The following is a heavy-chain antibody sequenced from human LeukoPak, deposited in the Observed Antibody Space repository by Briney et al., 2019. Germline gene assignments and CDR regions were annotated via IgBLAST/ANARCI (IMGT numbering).Heavy chain of an antibody. J-gene: IGHJ4*02. CDR1: GFTFDDYG. V-gene: IGHV3-20*04. D-gene: IGHD1-26*01. Sequence: GGSLRLSCAASGFTFDDYGMSWVRQAPGKGLEWVSGINWNGRSTGYANSVKGRFTISRDNAKNSLYLQMNSLRAEDTALYYCARAWADPFDYWGQGTLVTVSS. CDR2: INWNGRST. CDR3: ARAWADPFDY.